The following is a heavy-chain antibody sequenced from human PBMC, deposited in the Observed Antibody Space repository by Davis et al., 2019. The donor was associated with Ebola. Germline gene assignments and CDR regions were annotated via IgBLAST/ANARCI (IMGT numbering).Heavy chain of an antibody. V-gene: IGHV3-30*03. D-gene: IGHD3-22*01. CDR3: ARDTAPYYYDSSGYPDY. CDR2: ISYDGSNK. J-gene: IGHJ4*02. CDR1: GFTFSSYG. Sequence: GESLKISCAASGFTFSSYGMHWVRQAPGKGLEWVAVISYDGSNKYYADSVKGRFTISRDNSKNTLYLQMNSLRAEDTAVYYCARDTAPYYYDSSGYPDYWGQGTLVTVSS.